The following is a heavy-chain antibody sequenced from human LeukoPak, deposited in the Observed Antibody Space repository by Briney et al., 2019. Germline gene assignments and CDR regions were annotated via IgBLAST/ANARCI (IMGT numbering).Heavy chain of an antibody. Sequence: SQTLSLTCTVSGGSISSGGYYWSWIPQPPGKGLEWIGYIYYSGSTYYNPSLKSRVTISVDTSKNQFSLKLSSVTAADTAVYYCARGRITMVRGDDAFDIWGQGTMVTVSS. CDR1: GGSISSGGYY. J-gene: IGHJ3*02. CDR2: IYYSGST. V-gene: IGHV4-31*03. CDR3: ARGRITMVRGDDAFDI. D-gene: IGHD3-10*01.